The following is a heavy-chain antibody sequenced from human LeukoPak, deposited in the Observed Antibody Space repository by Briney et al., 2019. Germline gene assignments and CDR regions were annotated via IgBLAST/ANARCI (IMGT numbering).Heavy chain of an antibody. CDR3: ASYDYGSGFDY. V-gene: IGHV4-30-2*01. CDR2: IYHSGST. Sequence: PSETLPLTCAVSGGSISSGGYSWSWIRQPPGKGLEWIGYIYHSGSTYYNPSLKSRVTISVDRSKNQFSLKLSSVTAADTAVYYCASYDYGSGFDYWGQGTLVTVSS. J-gene: IGHJ4*02. CDR1: GGSISSGGYS. D-gene: IGHD3-10*01.